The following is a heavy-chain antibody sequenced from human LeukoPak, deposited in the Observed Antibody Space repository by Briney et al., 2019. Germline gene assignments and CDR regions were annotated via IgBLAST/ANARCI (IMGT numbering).Heavy chain of an antibody. CDR1: GDSLTSHF. D-gene: IGHD3-10*01. V-gene: IGHV4-59*08. CDR2: VFHSGTT. J-gene: IGHJ3*02. Sequence: KPSETLSLTCNVSGDSLTSHFWSWIRQTPGKGLEWIGYVFHSGTTNYSPSLKSRVTISLDTSKKQFYLRLASVTAADTAVYYCARRKATVTDAFDIWGRGTMVSVSS. CDR3: ARRKATVTDAFDI.